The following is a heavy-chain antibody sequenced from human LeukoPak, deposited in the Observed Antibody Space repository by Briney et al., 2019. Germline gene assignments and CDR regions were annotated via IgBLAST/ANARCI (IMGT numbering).Heavy chain of an antibody. CDR1: GGSFSGYY. V-gene: IGHV4-34*01. J-gene: IGHJ4*02. D-gene: IGHD4-17*01. Sequence: SETLSLTGAVYGGSFSGYYWSWIRQPPGKGLEWIGEINHSGSTNYNPSLKSRVSISVDTSKNQFSLKLSSVTAADTAVYYCARRGTVTQVFDYWGQGTLVTVSS. CDR3: ARRGTVTQVFDY. CDR2: INHSGST.